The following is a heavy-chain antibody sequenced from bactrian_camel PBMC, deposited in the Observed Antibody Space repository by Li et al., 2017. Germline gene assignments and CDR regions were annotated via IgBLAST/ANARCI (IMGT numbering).Heavy chain of an antibody. Sequence: SGGDSVELGGSLRLSCLSSQRTGSGYYCMAWFREVPGKQREWVARIDSDGTTWYAHSVRGRFTISKDNAKNTLYLQMNRLKPEDSAEYICAADTGESDYGCQPYEFYYWGQGTQVTVS. D-gene: IGHD4*01. CDR3: AADTGESDYGCQPYEFYY. V-gene: IGHV3S57*01. CDR1: QRTGSGYYC. J-gene: IGHJ4*01. CDR2: IDSDGTT.